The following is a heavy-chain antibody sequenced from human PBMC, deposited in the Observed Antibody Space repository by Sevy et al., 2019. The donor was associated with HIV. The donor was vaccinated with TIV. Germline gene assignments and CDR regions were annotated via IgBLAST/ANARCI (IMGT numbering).Heavy chain of an antibody. CDR3: VKWVYDLWRGRSDIFDI. V-gene: IGHV3-23*01. CDR2: ISGSGGST. J-gene: IGHJ3*02. D-gene: IGHD3-3*01. Sequence: GGSLRLSCAASGFTFSTHAMSWVRQAPGKGLEWVSGISGSGGSTYYADSVKGRFIISKDNSKNTLYLQTNSLRVEDTAVYYCVKWVYDLWRGRSDIFDIWGQGTMVTVSS. CDR1: GFTFSTHA.